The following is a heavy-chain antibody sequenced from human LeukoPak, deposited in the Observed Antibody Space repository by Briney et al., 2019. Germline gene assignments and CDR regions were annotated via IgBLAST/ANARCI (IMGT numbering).Heavy chain of an antibody. J-gene: IGHJ4*02. Sequence: GGSLRLFYAASGFTFDDYAMHWARQAPGKGLEWVSGISWNSGSIGYADSVKGRFTISRDNAKNSLYLQMNSLRAEDTAWYHCAKEIGYCSGGSGDQFDYWGQGTLVTVSS. CDR3: AKEIGYCSGGSGDQFDY. CDR1: GFTFDDYA. V-gene: IGHV3-9*01. D-gene: IGHD2-15*01. CDR2: ISWNSGSI.